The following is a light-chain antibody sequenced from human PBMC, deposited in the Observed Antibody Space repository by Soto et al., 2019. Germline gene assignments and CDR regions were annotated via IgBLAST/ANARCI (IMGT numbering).Light chain of an antibody. Sequence: EIVMTQSPATLSVSPGERATLSCRASQSVGSNLAWYQQKPGQAPRLLIYGASTRATGIPARFSGSGSGTEFPLTIRSLQSEDLAIDFCQQHTNGPPDRTFGQGTKVEIK. CDR3: QQHTNGPPDRT. V-gene: IGKV3-15*01. CDR2: GAS. J-gene: IGKJ1*01. CDR1: QSVGSN.